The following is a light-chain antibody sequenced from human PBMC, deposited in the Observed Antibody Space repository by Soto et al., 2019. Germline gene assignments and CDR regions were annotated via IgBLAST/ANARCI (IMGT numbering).Light chain of an antibody. Sequence: QPVLTQSPSASASLGASVKLTCTLSSGHSSYAIAWHQQQPEKGPRYLMKLNSDGSHSKGDGIPDRFSGSSSGAERYLTISSLQSEDDADYYSQTWGTGFWVFGGGTKLTVL. J-gene: IGLJ3*02. CDR2: LNSDGSH. V-gene: IGLV4-69*01. CDR1: SGHSSYA. CDR3: QTWGTGFWV.